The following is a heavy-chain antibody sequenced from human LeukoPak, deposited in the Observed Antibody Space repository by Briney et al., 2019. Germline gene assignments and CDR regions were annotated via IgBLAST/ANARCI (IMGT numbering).Heavy chain of an antibody. J-gene: IGHJ4*02. Sequence: GGSLRLSCAASGFTFSIYAMSWVRQAPGKGLEWVSAISGSGGSTYYADSVKGRFTISRDNSKNTLYLQMNSLRAADTAVYYCAKENSARVVITPIDYWGQGTLVSVSS. CDR1: GFTFSIYA. CDR2: ISGSGGST. V-gene: IGHV3-23*01. CDR3: AKENSARVVITPIDY. D-gene: IGHD3-22*01.